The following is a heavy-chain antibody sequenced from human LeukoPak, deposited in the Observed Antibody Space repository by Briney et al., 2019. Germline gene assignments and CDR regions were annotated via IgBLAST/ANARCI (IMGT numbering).Heavy chain of an antibody. J-gene: IGHJ5*02. Sequence: GGSLRLSCAASGFTFSSYEMNWVRQAPGKGLEWVSVISDRGASAYYADSVKGRFTISRDNSKNTLYLQMNSLRAEDTAVYYCAKAPYRSTFYGFDPWGQGTLVTVSS. D-gene: IGHD6-13*01. CDR2: ISDRGASA. CDR1: GFTFSSYE. V-gene: IGHV3-23*01. CDR3: AKAPYRSTFYGFDP.